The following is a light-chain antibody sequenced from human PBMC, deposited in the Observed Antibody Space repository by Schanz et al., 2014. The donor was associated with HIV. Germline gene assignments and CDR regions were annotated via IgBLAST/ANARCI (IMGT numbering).Light chain of an antibody. CDR1: QSISLW. Sequence: DIQMTQSPSTLSASVGDRVTITCRASQSISLWLAWYQQKPGKAPNLLIYKASSLESGVPSRFSGSGSGTEFTLTISSLQPEDFAIYYCQQLDRSPLTFGPGTKVDIK. V-gene: IGKV1-5*03. CDR2: KAS. CDR3: QQLDRSPLT. J-gene: IGKJ3*01.